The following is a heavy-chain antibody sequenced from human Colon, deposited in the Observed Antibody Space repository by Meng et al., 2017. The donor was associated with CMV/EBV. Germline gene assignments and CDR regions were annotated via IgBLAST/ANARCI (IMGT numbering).Heavy chain of an antibody. J-gene: IGHJ4*02. CDR3: ARELDTGGFDH. CDR1: GFTLTGYN. V-gene: IGHV1-2*06. D-gene: IGHD1-1*01. Sequence: SCKASGFTLTGYNIHWVRQATGQGLEWMGRINPNSGGPNYAQTCQGRVTMTRDTSISTAYMELSSLRSDDTAVYYCARELDTGGFDHWGQGTLVTVSS. CDR2: INPNSGGP.